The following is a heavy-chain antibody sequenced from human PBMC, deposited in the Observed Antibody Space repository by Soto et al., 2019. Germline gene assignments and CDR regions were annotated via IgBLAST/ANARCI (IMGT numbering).Heavy chain of an antibody. V-gene: IGHV3-21*01. CDR2: ITSSSNYK. Sequence: LRLSCVASGFTFSSYNMNWFRQAPGKGLEWVSSITSSSNYKYYTDSVKGRFTISRDNAQESLYLQMNSLRAEDTAVYYCARSSGGPTVPTSDYWGQGTLVTVSS. D-gene: IGHD4-17*01. CDR1: GFTFSSYN. J-gene: IGHJ4*02. CDR3: ARSSGGPTVPTSDY.